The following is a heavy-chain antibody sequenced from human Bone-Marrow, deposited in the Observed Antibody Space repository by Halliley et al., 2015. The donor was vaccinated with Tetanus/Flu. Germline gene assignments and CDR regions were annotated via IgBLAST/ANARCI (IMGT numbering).Heavy chain of an antibody. Sequence: QLVQSGAEVRKSGESLKISCKGSGYDFTNHWIAWVRQMPGRGLEWMGIIYPADSDTSYSPSFEVQVTMTADKSISTAYLQWSTLKSSVSAMYYFLRRRCGPWYFDFWGQGTLFTVSS. CDR1: GYDFTNHW. CDR2: IYPADSDT. CDR3: LRRRCGPWYFDF. V-gene: IGHV5-51*03. D-gene: IGHD4-17*01. J-gene: IGHJ4*02.